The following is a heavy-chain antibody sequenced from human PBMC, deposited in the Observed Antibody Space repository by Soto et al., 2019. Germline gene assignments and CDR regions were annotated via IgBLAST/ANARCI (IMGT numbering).Heavy chain of an antibody. J-gene: IGHJ6*02. D-gene: IGHD2-15*01. Sequence: ASVKVSCKASGYTFTSYGISWVRQAPGQGLEWMGWMGTYNGNTDYGQKFQGRVTMTTETPTSTAYMELRRLRSDDQAVYHCARARAELGYCSGGSCLPYYYGMAVWAQGTTVTVSS. CDR1: GYTFTSYG. CDR3: ARARAELGYCSGGSCLPYYYGMAV. CDR2: MGTYNGNT. V-gene: IGHV1-18*01.